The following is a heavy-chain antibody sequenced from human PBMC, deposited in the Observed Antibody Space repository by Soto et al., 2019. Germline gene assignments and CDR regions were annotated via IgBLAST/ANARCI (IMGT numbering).Heavy chain of an antibody. V-gene: IGHV4-59*12. CDR1: GGSISSYY. J-gene: IGHJ4*02. Sequence: SETLSLTCTVSGGSISSYYWSWIRQPPGKGLEWIGYIYYSGSTNYNPSLKSRVTISVDTSKNQFSLKLSSVTAADTAVYYCARSQTTVTSYDYWGQGTLVTSPQ. CDR3: ARSQTTVTSYDY. D-gene: IGHD4-17*01. CDR2: IYYSGST.